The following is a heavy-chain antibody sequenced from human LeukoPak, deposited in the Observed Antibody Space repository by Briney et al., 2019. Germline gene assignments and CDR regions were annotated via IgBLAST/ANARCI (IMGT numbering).Heavy chain of an antibody. CDR1: GFTFSIYD. J-gene: IGHJ4*02. CDR2: ISHSDYT. CDR3: SKKGQNEDYGKPD. Sequence: GGSLRLSCEASGFTFSIYDMYWVRQAPGKGLECVASISHSDYTLYAASVKGRFTISRDNSRSTLYLQMNSLRAEDTAVYYCSKKGQNEDYGKPDWGQGTLVTVSS. D-gene: IGHD4-17*01. V-gene: IGHV3-23*01.